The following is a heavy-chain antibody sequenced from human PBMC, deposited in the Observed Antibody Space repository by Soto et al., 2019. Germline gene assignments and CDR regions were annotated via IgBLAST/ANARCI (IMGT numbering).Heavy chain of an antibody. CDR3: ARSIVVVTALDY. CDR2: INAGNGNT. D-gene: IGHD2-21*02. J-gene: IGHJ4*02. Sequence: QVQLVQSGAEVKKPGASVKVSCKASGYTFTSYAMHWVRPAPGQRLEWMGWINAGNGNTKYSQKFQGRVTITRDTSASAADMELSSLRSEDTAVYYCARSIVVVTALDYWGQGTLGTVSS. CDR1: GYTFTSYA. V-gene: IGHV1-3*01.